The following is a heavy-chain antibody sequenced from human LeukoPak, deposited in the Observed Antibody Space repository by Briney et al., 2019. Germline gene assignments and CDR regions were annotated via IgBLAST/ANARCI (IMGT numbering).Heavy chain of an antibody. Sequence: SETLSLSCTVSGGSISSGSYYWSWIRQPAGKGLEWIGRIYTSGSTNYNPSLKSRVTISVDTSKNQFSLKLSSVTAADTAVYYCARWTERRWFDPWGQGTLVTVSS. CDR1: GGSISSGSYY. CDR3: ARWTERRWFDP. CDR2: IYTSGST. J-gene: IGHJ5*02. V-gene: IGHV4-61*02. D-gene: IGHD1-1*01.